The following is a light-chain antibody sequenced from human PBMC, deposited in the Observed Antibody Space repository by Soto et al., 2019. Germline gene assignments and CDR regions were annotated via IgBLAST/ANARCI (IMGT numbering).Light chain of an antibody. V-gene: IGKV3-20*01. CDR3: QQYNDWPPVT. Sequence: ESVLTQSPGTLSLSQGERATLSCRASQSVSSNYLAWYQQKPGQAPRLLIYGASTRATGIPDRFSGSGSGTDFTLTISRLEPEDSAVYYCQQYNDWPPVTFGGGTKVDI. CDR2: GAS. CDR1: QSVSSNY. J-gene: IGKJ4*01.